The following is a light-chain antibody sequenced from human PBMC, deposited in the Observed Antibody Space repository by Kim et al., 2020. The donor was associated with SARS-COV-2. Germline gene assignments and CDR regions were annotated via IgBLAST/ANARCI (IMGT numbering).Light chain of an antibody. V-gene: IGLV6-57*03. Sequence: KTVAISCTRSSGNIARNYVQWYQLRTGRAPINVIYENNERPSGVPDRFSGSIDSSSNSASRTISGLKTEDEADYYCQSYDASTLWVFGGGTRLTVL. CDR3: QSYDASTLWV. CDR1: SGNIARNY. J-gene: IGLJ3*02. CDR2: ENN.